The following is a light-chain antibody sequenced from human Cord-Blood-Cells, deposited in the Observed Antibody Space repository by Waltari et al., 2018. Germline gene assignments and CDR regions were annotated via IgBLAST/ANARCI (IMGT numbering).Light chain of an antibody. Sequence: SYVLTQPPSVSVAPGKTARITCGGNNIGSQRVHWYQQKPGQAPVLVIYYYSDRPSGIPERFSGSNSGNTATLTISRVEAGDEADYYCQVWDSSSDHVVFGGGTKLTVL. V-gene: IGLV3-21*04. CDR2: YYS. CDR3: QVWDSSSDHVV. CDR1: NIGSQR. J-gene: IGLJ2*01.